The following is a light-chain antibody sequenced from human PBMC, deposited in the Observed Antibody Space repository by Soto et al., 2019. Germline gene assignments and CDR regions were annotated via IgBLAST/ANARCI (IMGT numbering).Light chain of an antibody. J-gene: IGKJ1*01. CDR1: QAIRND. CDR2: AAS. Sequence: AVQMTQSPSSLSASVGDRVTITCRASQAIRNDLGWYQQKPGKAPKLLIYAASTLQSGVPSRFSGSGSGTAFTLTINSLQPEDFATYYCLQDYHYPRTFGQGTKVEIK. CDR3: LQDYHYPRT. V-gene: IGKV1-6*01.